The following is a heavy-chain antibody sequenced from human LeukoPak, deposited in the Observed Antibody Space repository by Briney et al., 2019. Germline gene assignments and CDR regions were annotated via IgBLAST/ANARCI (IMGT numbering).Heavy chain of an antibody. D-gene: IGHD3-22*01. CDR2: MSYDEINK. CDR3: ASFRDSSGYRALGYY. CDR1: GFIFSSYA. Sequence: PGGSLRLSCAASGFIFSSYAIHWVRQAPGKGLEWVAVMSYDEINKYYADSVKGRFTISRDNAKNSLYLQMNSLRAEDTALYYCASFRDSSGYRALGYYWGQGTLVTVSS. J-gene: IGHJ4*02. V-gene: IGHV3-30*01.